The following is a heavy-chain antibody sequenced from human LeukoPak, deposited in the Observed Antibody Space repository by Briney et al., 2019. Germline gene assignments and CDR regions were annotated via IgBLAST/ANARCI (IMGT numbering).Heavy chain of an antibody. J-gene: IGHJ4*02. CDR3: ARWDSLGSGVDC. V-gene: IGHV3-48*01. Sequence: GGSLRLSCAASGFTFSTYTMNWVRQAPGKGLERVSYITTRSNTKLYADSVRGRFTISRDNAKNSLYLQMNSLRAEDTAVYYCARWDSLGSGVDCWGQGTLVTVSS. CDR1: GFTFSTYT. CDR2: ITTRSNTK. D-gene: IGHD3-10*01.